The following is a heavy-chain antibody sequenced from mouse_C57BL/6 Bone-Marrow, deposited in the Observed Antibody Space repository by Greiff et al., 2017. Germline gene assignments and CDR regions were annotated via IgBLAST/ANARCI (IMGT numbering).Heavy chain of an antibody. CDR1: GYSITSGYY. V-gene: IGHV3-6*01. CDR2: ISYDGSN. Sequence: EVQLQESGPGLVKPSQSLSLTCSVTGYSITSGYYWNWIRQFPGNKLEWMGYISYDGSNNYNPSLKNRISITRDTSKNQFFLKLNSVTTEDTATYYCARDRYYGSSTGAYWGQGTLVTVSA. J-gene: IGHJ3*01. CDR3: ARDRYYGSSTGAY. D-gene: IGHD1-1*01.